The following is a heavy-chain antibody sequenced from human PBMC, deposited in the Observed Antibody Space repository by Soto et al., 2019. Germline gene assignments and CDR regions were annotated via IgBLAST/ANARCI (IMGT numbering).Heavy chain of an antibody. CDR3: ARRGRGRRGYYYGMDV. CDR2: INPSGGST. CDR1: GYTFTSYY. Sequence: ALVKVSCKASGYTFTSYYMHWVRQAPGQGLEWMGIINPSGGSTSYAQKFQGRVTMTRDTSTSTVYMELSSLRSEDTAVYYCARRGRGRRGYYYGMDVWGQGTTVTVSS. V-gene: IGHV1-46*03. D-gene: IGHD2-15*01. J-gene: IGHJ6*02.